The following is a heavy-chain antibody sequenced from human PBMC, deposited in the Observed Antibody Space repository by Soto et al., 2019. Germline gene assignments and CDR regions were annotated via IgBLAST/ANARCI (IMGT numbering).Heavy chain of an antibody. V-gene: IGHV4-31*03. CDR1: GGSISSGGYY. CDR3: ARVLGGGYNNDFDY. J-gene: IGHJ4*02. Sequence: SETLSLTCTVSGGSISSGGYYWSWIRQHPGKGLEWIGYIYYSGSTYYNPSLKSRVTISVDTSKNQFSLKLSSVTAADTAVYYCARVLGGGYNNDFDYWGQGTLVTVSS. CDR2: IYYSGST. D-gene: IGHD3-9*01.